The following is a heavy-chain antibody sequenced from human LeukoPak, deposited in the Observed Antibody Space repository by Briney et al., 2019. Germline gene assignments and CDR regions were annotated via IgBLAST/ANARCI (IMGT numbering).Heavy chain of an antibody. Sequence: ASVKVSCKASEGTFNNYGVNWVRQAPGQGLEWMGGIIPIFRAADYAQKFQGRVTITTDDSTSTVYMELSSLRSEDTAVYYCARALEAPVGTMVRGVIIIAGYYYGMDVWGQGTTVTVSS. J-gene: IGHJ6*02. CDR3: ARALEAPVGTMVRGVIIIAGYYYGMDV. CDR2: IIPIFRAA. V-gene: IGHV1-69*05. D-gene: IGHD3-10*01. CDR1: EGTFNNYG.